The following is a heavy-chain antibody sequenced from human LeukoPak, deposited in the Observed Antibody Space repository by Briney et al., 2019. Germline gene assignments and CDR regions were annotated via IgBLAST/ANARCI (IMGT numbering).Heavy chain of an antibody. V-gene: IGHV3-23*01. CDR1: GFTFSSYG. Sequence: GGSLRLSCAASGFTFSSYGMSWVRQAPGKGLEWVSAIGGSGGSTYYADSVKGRFTISRDNSKNTLYLQMNSLRAEDTAVYYCAKDLSIWFGELLHPTYFDYWGQGTLVTVSS. CDR2: IGGSGGST. J-gene: IGHJ4*02. CDR3: AKDLSIWFGELLHPTYFDY. D-gene: IGHD3-10*01.